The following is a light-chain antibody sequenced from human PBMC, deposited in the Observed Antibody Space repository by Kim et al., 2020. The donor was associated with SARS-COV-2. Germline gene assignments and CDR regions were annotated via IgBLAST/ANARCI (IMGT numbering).Light chain of an antibody. CDR2: DAS. Sequence: VAPGERATRSCRASQSVSSNLAWYQQKLGQAPRLLIYDASTRATSIPARFSGSGSGTDFTLTISSLQSEDFAVYFCQRYTDWSQTFGQGTKVDIK. J-gene: IGKJ1*01. V-gene: IGKV3-15*01. CDR1: QSVSSN. CDR3: QRYTDWSQT.